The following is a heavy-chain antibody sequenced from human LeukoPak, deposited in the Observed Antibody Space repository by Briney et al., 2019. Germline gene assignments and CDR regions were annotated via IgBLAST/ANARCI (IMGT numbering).Heavy chain of an antibody. D-gene: IGHD2-21*02. CDR2: ISSSSSYT. CDR3: AGWEGAAYCGGDCYSRFDY. Sequence: PGGSLRLSCAASGFTFSSYGMHWVRQAPGKGLEWVSYISSSSSYTNYADSVKGRFTISRDNAKNSLYLQMNSLRAEDTAVYYCAGWEGAAYCGGDCYSRFDYWGQGTLVTVSS. J-gene: IGHJ4*02. V-gene: IGHV3-21*05. CDR1: GFTFSSYG.